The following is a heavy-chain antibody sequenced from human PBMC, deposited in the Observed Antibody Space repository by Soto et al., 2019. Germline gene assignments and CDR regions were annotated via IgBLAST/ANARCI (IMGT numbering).Heavy chain of an antibody. D-gene: IGHD3-16*01. V-gene: IGHV1-2*04. CDR1: GYTFTGYY. CDR3: ARDRPPRTGGFDYYYGMDV. Sequence: ASVKVSCKAFGYTFTGYYMHWVRQAPGQGLEWMGWINPNSGGTNYAQKFQGWVTMTRDTSISTAYMELSRLRSDDTAVYYCARDRPPRTGGFDYYYGMDVWGQGTTVTVSS. J-gene: IGHJ6*02. CDR2: INPNSGGT.